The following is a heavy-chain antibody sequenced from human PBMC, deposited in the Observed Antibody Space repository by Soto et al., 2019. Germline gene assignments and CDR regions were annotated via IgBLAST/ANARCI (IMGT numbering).Heavy chain of an antibody. Sequence: EVQLVETGGGLIQPGGSLRLSCAASGFTVSSHYMSWVRQAPGKGLEWVSVIYSGGSTYYADSVKGRFTISRDNSKNTLYLQMNSLRAEDTAVYYCARELASSGPFDYWGQGTLVTVSS. V-gene: IGHV3-53*02. CDR2: IYSGGST. CDR1: GFTVSSHY. J-gene: IGHJ4*02. CDR3: ARELASSGPFDY. D-gene: IGHD6-19*01.